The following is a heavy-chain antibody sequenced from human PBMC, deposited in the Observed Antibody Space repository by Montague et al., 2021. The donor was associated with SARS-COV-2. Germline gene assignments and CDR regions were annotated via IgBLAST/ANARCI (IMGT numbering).Heavy chain of an antibody. Sequence: SLRLSCAASGFTFSSYDMNWVRQAPGKGLEWVSYISSSGVTIYYADSVKGRFTISRDYAKNSLYLQMNSPRAEDTAVYYCARLRGSDYGLLYYYYMDVRGKGTTVTVSS. CDR3: ARLRGSDYGLLYYYYMDV. CDR1: GFTFSSYD. J-gene: IGHJ6*03. V-gene: IGHV3-48*03. CDR2: ISSSGVTI. D-gene: IGHD5-12*01.